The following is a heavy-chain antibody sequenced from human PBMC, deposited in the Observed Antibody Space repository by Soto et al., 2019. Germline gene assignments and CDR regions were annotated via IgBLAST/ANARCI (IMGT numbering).Heavy chain of an antibody. V-gene: IGHV3-64D*06. CDR2: VSTNGGTT. D-gene: IGHD5-18*01. CDR3: VKGTNTAMLLRTGFDY. Sequence: GSLRLSCSASGFTFTTYAMHWVRQAPGKGLEYVSTVSTNGGTTYYADSVRGRFTISRDNSKNTLYLQMSSLRAEDTAVYYCVKGTNTAMLLRTGFDYWGQGT. J-gene: IGHJ4*02. CDR1: GFTFTTYA.